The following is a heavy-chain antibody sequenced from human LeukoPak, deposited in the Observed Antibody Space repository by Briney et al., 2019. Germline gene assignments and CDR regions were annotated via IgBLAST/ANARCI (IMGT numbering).Heavy chain of an antibody. J-gene: IGHJ4*02. CDR1: GFTFSSYW. CDR3: GRGLLGGAFDY. V-gene: IGHV3-7*03. Sequence: GGSLRLSCAASGFTFSSYWMSWVRQAPGKGLEWVANIKQDGSEKYYVDSVKGRFTISRDNAKNSLYLQMNSLRAEDTAVYYCGRGLLGGAFDYWGQGTLVTVSS. D-gene: IGHD2-15*01. CDR2: IKQDGSEK.